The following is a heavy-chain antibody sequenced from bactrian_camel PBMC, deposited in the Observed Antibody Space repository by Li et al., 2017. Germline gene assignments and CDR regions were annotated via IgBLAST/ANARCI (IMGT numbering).Heavy chain of an antibody. V-gene: IGHV3S53*01. Sequence: VQLVESGGGSVQSGGSLRLSCALSGYTYSTYCMAWFRQAPGKEREGVATTTTDRRTRYADSVKGRFAISRDNAKNTVFLQMTSLKPEDTAMYYCAASARSAYDCHLGALFDSWGQGTQVTVS. D-gene: IGHD3*01. CDR1: GYTYSTYC. J-gene: IGHJ6*01. CDR3: AASARSAYDCHLGALFDS. CDR2: TTTDRRT.